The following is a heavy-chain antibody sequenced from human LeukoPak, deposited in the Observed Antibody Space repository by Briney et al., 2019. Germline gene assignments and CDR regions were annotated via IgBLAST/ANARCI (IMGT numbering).Heavy chain of an antibody. Sequence: GGSLRLSCAASGFTFSSAWMKWVRQAPGKGLEWVANIKEDGSEKHYGDSVKGRFTISRDNAKNSLYLQMTSLRAEDTAVYYCARAGLLWFGESYFDYWGQGTLVTVSS. J-gene: IGHJ4*02. D-gene: IGHD3-10*01. V-gene: IGHV3-7*01. CDR3: ARAGLLWFGESYFDY. CDR2: IKEDGSEK. CDR1: GFTFSSAW.